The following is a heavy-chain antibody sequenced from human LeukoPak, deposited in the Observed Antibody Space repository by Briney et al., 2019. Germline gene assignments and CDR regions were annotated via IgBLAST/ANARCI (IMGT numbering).Heavy chain of an antibody. Sequence: GGSLRLSCAASGFTVSSNYISWVRQAPGKGLEWVSVIYSGGSTYYADSLKGRFTISRDNSKNTLYLQMNSLRAEDTAVYYCARDRGSGWYYFDYWGQGTLVTVSS. D-gene: IGHD6-19*01. CDR2: IYSGGST. CDR3: ARDRGSGWYYFDY. V-gene: IGHV3-53*01. J-gene: IGHJ4*02. CDR1: GFTVSSNY.